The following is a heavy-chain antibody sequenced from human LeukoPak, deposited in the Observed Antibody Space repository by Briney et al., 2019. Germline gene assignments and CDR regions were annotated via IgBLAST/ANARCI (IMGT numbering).Heavy chain of an antibody. CDR3: ARQGLQQLVSPYYYMDV. V-gene: IGHV5-51*01. CDR2: IYPGDSDT. D-gene: IGHD6-13*01. CDR1: GYSFTSYW. J-gene: IGHJ6*03. Sequence: GESLKISCKGSGYSFTSYWIGWVRQMPGKGREWMGIIYPGDSDTRYSPSFQGQVTISADKSISTAYLQWSSLKASDTAIYYCARQGLQQLVSPYYYMDVWGKGTTVTVSS.